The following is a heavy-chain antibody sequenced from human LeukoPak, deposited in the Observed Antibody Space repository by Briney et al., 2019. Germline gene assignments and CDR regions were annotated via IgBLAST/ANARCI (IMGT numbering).Heavy chain of an antibody. Sequence: GGSLRLSCAASGFTFNGYGMSWGRQAPGKGLEWVSGINWNGGSTGYVDSVKGRFTISRDNAKNSLYLQINSLRAEDTALYYCARAKGPIVGATLDYWGQGTLVTVSS. CDR3: ARAKGPIVGATLDY. CDR1: GFTFNGYG. D-gene: IGHD1-26*01. J-gene: IGHJ4*02. V-gene: IGHV3-20*04. CDR2: INWNGGST.